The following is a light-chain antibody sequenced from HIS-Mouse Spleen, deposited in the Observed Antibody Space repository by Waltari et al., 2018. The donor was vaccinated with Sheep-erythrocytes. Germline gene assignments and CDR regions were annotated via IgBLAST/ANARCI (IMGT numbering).Light chain of an antibody. J-gene: IGLJ1*01. Sequence: QSALTQPRSVSGSPGQSVTISCTGTSSDVGGYNYVSWYQQHPGKAPKLMIYDVSKRPYGVPDRFSGSTSGNTASLTISGLQAEDEADYYCCSYAGSYNHVFATGTKVTVL. CDR3: CSYAGSYNHV. CDR1: SSDVGGYNY. CDR2: DVS. V-gene: IGLV2-11*01.